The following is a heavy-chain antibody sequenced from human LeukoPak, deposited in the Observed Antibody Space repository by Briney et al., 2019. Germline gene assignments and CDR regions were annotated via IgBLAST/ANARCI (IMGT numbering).Heavy chain of an antibody. V-gene: IGHV3-30*18. Sequence: PGRSLRLSCATSGFTFSNYGMHWVRQAPGKGLEWVAVVSYEGKSQYYADSVRGQFTISRDNSKNTLYLQMNSLRGEDAAVYYCAKEGTAQISTWYDYWGQGTLVTVSS. D-gene: IGHD6-13*01. CDR1: GFTFSNYG. CDR3: AKEGTAQISTWYDY. CDR2: VSYEGKSQ. J-gene: IGHJ4*02.